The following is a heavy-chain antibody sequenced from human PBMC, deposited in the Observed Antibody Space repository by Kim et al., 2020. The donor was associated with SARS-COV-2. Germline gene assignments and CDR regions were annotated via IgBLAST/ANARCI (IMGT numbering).Heavy chain of an antibody. V-gene: IGHV3-74*01. CDR3: ASRINGGNSGIDF. Sequence: ADSVKGRLTISRDNAKNTLYLQMNSLRADDTAVYYCASRINGGNSGIDFWGQGTLVTVSS. J-gene: IGHJ4*02. D-gene: IGHD2-21*01.